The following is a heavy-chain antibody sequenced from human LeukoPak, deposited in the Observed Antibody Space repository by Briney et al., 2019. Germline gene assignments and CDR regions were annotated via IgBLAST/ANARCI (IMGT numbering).Heavy chain of an antibody. V-gene: IGHV4-38-2*01. CDR2: MYHSEST. CDR1: GYSISRGYS. D-gene: IGHD3-16*01. CDR3: ARFDHVWETHGMDAFDL. J-gene: IGHJ3*01. Sequence: SETLSLTCAVPGYSISRGYSWGWIRQPPGKGLEWIGNMYHSESTHYNPSLKSRATISPDTSKNQFSLKLTSVTASDTAVYYCARFDHVWETHGMDAFDLWGQGTMVTVSS.